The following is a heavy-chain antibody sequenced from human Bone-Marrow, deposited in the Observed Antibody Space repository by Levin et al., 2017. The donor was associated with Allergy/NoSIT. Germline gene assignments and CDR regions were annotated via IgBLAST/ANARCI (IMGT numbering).Heavy chain of an antibody. CDR1: EFTFDNHG. J-gene: IGHJ4*02. D-gene: IGHD1-7*01. Sequence: GGSLRLSCVGSEFTFDNHGIHWVRQAPGKGLEWVAVVGYDGDSKYYGDSVKGRFTVSRDNSKNTVYLQMSSLRPADTALYYCAGAAGNYRHDFDFWGRGVVVTVSS. CDR2: VGYDGDSK. V-gene: IGHV3-30*03. CDR3: AGAAGNYRHDFDF.